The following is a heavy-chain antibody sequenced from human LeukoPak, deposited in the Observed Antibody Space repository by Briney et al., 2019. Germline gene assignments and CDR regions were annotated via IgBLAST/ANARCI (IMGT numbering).Heavy chain of an antibody. CDR3: AKSNGYGLVDI. D-gene: IGHD3-10*01. Sequence: SETLSLTCTVSGGSISRYYWSWIRQPPGKGLEWIGNIFYSGSTYYSPSLRSRVTISLDTSRNQFSLKLNSVTAADTAVYYCAKSNGYGLVDIWGQGTMVTVSS. V-gene: IGHV4-59*12. CDR1: GGSISRYY. CDR2: IFYSGST. J-gene: IGHJ3*02.